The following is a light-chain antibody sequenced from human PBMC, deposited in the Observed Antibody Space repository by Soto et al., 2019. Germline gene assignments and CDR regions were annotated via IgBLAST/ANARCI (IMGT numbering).Light chain of an antibody. CDR1: SSDVGGYNY. CDR3: SSYTSSSTLV. V-gene: IGLV2-14*01. CDR2: DVS. Sequence: QSALTQPASVSGSPGQSITISCTGTSSDVGGYNYVSWYQQHPGKAPKLMIYDVSNRPSGVSNRFSGSKSGNTASLTISGLQAEDEADYYCSSYTSSSTLVFGPGTKVTV. J-gene: IGLJ1*01.